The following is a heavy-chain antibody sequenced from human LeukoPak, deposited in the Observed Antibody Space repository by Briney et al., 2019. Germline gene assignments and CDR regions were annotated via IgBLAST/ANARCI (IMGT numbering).Heavy chain of an antibody. J-gene: IGHJ2*01. CDR3: ARAGVNDAFDL. CDR1: GGSISSYY. Sequence: PSETLSLTCTVSGGSISSYYWSWIRQPPGKGLEWIGYIYYSGSTNYNPSLKSRVTISVDTSKNQFSLKLSSVTAADTAVYYCARAGVNDAFDLWGRGTLVTVSS. V-gene: IGHV4-59*01. CDR2: IYYSGST. D-gene: IGHD2-8*01.